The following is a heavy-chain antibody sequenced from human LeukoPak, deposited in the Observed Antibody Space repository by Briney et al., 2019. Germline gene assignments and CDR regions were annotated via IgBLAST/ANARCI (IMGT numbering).Heavy chain of an antibody. CDR2: IIPIFSTA. V-gene: IGHV1-69*13. D-gene: IGHD3-10*01. CDR1: GGTFSSYA. CDR3: ARDGSGSYYTWFDP. Sequence: SVKVSCKASGGTFSSYAISWVRQAPGQGLEWMGGIIPIFSTANYAQKFQGRVTITADESTSTAYMELSSLRSEDTAVYYCARDGSGSYYTWFDPWGQGTLVTVSS. J-gene: IGHJ5*02.